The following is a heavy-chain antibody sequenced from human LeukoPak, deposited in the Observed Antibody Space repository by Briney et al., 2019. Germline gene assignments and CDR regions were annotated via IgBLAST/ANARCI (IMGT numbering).Heavy chain of an antibody. CDR2: VSGSGGST. J-gene: IGHJ4*02. Sequence: GGSLRLSCAASGFTFSSYRVTWVRQAPGKGLEWVSRVSGSGGSTYYADSVKGRFSISRDNSKNTLYLQMNSLRAEDTAVYYCARDSSGYGSFDYWGRGTLVTVSS. D-gene: IGHD3-22*01. CDR1: GFTFSSYR. CDR3: ARDSSGYGSFDY. V-gene: IGHV3-23*01.